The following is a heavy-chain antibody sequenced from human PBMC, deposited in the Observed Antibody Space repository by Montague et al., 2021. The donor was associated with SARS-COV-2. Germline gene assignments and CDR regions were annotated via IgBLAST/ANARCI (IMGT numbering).Heavy chain of an antibody. CDR1: GGSFSDYH. D-gene: IGHD1-1*01. V-gene: IGHV4-34*01. J-gene: IGHJ4*02. CDR3: ARGAPGD. CDR2: INHGGST. Sequence: SETLSLTCAVYGGSFSDYHWTWIRHPPPAGLEWIGQINHGGSTKSNPSLKSRVTISIDTSTKQFSLKLTSVTAADTAVYYCARGAPGDWGQGTLVTVSS.